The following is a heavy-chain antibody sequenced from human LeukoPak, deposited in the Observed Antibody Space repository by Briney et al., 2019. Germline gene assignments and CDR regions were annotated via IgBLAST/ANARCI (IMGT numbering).Heavy chain of an antibody. V-gene: IGHV4-59*08. D-gene: IGHD2-2*01. CDR3: ARHLGLGTNYYYGMDV. CDR2: IYYSGST. CDR1: GGSISGYY. J-gene: IGHJ6*02. Sequence: PSETLSLTCTVSGGSISGYYWSWIRQPPGEGLEYIGYIYYSGSTNYNPSLKSRVTISVDTSKNQLSLKLNSVTAADTAVYYCARHLGLGTNYYYGMDVWGQGTTVTVSS.